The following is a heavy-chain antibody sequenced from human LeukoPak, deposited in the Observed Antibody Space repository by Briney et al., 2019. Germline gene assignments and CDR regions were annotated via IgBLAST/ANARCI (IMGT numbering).Heavy chain of an antibody. D-gene: IGHD2/OR15-2a*01. V-gene: IGHV3-23*01. J-gene: IGHJ5*02. Sequence: PGGSLRLSCAASGFTFSSYAMSWVRQAPGKGLEWVSTISSSGGRADYGDSVRGRFTISRDSSKNTLYLQMDSLRAEDTAVYYCAQNAANWFDAWGQGTLVTVSS. CDR2: ISSSGGRA. CDR1: GFTFSSYA. CDR3: AQNAANWFDA.